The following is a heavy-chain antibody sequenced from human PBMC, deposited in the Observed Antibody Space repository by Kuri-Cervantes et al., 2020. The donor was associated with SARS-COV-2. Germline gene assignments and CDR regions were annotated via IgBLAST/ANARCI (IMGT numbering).Heavy chain of an antibody. CDR3: ARRIPGIAAAGTPPRFDP. Sequence: GESLKISCKGSGYSFTSYWISWVRQMPGKGLEWMGRIDPSDSYTNYSPSFQGHVTISADKSISTAYLQWSSLKASDTAMYYCARRIPGIAAAGTPPRFDPWGQGTLVTGSS. J-gene: IGHJ5*02. CDR2: IDPSDSYT. CDR1: GYSFTSYW. V-gene: IGHV5-10-1*01. D-gene: IGHD6-13*01.